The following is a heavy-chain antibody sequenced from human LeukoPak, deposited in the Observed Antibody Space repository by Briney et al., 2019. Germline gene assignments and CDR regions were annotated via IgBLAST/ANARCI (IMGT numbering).Heavy chain of an antibody. J-gene: IGHJ6*02. Sequence: PGGSLRLSCAASGFTFSSYAMSWVRQAPGKGLEWVSAISGSGGSTYYADSVKGRFTISRDNSKNTPYLQMNSLRAEDTAVYYCARGDYDFWSGYYRAPDVWGQGTTVTVSS. CDR1: GFTFSSYA. CDR2: ISGSGGST. CDR3: ARGDYDFWSGYYRAPDV. D-gene: IGHD3-3*01. V-gene: IGHV3-23*01.